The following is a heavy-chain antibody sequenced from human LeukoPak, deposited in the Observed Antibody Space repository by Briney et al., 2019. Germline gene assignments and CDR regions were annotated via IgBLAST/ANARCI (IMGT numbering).Heavy chain of an antibody. V-gene: IGHV1-69*13. Sequence: SVKVSCKASGGTFSSYAISWVRQAPGQGLEWMGGIIPIFGTANYAQKFQGRVTITADESTSTAYMELSSLRSEDTAVYYCAREGGGYYYDSSGYFLPLFDYWGQGTLVTVSS. D-gene: IGHD3-22*01. CDR1: GGTFSSYA. CDR2: IIPIFGTA. J-gene: IGHJ4*02. CDR3: AREGGGYYYDSSGYFLPLFDY.